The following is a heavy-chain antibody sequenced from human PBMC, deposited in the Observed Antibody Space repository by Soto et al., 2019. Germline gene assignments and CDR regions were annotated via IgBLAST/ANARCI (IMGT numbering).Heavy chain of an antibody. J-gene: IGHJ6*02. CDR3: VRSVPAATWQYSGMDV. CDR2: IKTDGSET. D-gene: IGHD2-2*01. CDR1: GFTFSSFW. Sequence: GGSLRLSCASSGFTFSSFWMSWVRQAPGKGLEWVANIKTDGSETHYVDSVKGRFTISRDNPKTSLFLQMNSLRVEDTAVYYCVRSVPAATWQYSGMDVWGQGTTVTVSS. V-gene: IGHV3-7*03.